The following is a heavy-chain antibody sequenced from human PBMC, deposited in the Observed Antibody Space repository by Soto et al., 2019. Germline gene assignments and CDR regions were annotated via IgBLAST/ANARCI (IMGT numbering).Heavy chain of an antibody. V-gene: IGHV4-34*01. CDR2: INHSGSA. J-gene: IGHJ4*02. CDR1: GESFSGHI. Sequence: LSLTCAVYGESFSGHIWTWIRQTPGKGLQWIGQINHSGSASYNPSLKSRVTISVHTSNSQFSLELSSVTAADTAVYYCARGLITGSHYSGGWYYFDSWGQGTQVTV. CDR3: ARGLITGSHYSGGWYYFDS. D-gene: IGHD6-19*01.